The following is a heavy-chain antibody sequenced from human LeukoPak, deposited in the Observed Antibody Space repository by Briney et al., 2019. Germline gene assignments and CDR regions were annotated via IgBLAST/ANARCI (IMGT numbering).Heavy chain of an antibody. V-gene: IGHV4-34*01. CDR2: INHSGST. CDR3: ARARRRFDP. Sequence: SETLSLTCAVYGGSFSGYYWSWIRQPPGKGLEWIGEINHSGSTNYNPSLKSRVTRSVDTPKNQFSLKLSSVTAADTAVYYCARARRRFDPWGQGTLVTVSS. CDR1: GGSFSGYY. J-gene: IGHJ5*02.